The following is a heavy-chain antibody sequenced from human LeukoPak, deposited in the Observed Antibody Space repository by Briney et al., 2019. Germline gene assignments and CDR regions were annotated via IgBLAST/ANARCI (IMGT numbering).Heavy chain of an antibody. CDR1: GYTFTGYY. CDR3: ARDSSYSSGWDDIDY. Sequence: ASVKVSCKASGYTFTGYYMHWVRQAPGQGLEWMGWISAHNGNTNYAQKLQGRVTMTTDTSTSTAYMELRSLRSDDTAVYYCARDSSYSSGWDDIDYWGQGTLVTVSS. V-gene: IGHV1-18*04. D-gene: IGHD6-19*01. CDR2: ISAHNGNT. J-gene: IGHJ4*02.